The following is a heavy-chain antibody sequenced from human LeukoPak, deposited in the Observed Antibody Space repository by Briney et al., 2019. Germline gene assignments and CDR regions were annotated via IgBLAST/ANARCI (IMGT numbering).Heavy chain of an antibody. J-gene: IGHJ4*02. CDR1: GYSISSGYY. CDR3: ARLSLLRAVADF. CDR2: FFYGGNS. Sequence: SETLSLTCTVSGYSISSGYYWGWIRQPPGKGLEWIAAFFYGGNSYYSPALKSRLTMPVDTSKNQFSLKLKSVTAADTAVYFCARLSLLRAVADFWGQGTLVTVSS. D-gene: IGHD6-19*01. V-gene: IGHV4-38-2*02.